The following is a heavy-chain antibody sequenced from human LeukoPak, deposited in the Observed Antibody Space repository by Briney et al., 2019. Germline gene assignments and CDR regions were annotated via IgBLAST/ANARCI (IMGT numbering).Heavy chain of an antibody. V-gene: IGHV3-43*02. Sequence: GGSRRLSCAASGFTFVDYARHWVGQAPGKGLDWVSLISGDGGSTYYADSVKGRFTISRDNSKNSLYLQMNSLRTEDTALYYCAKDPYSSGSVYDYWGQGTLVTVSS. J-gene: IGHJ4*02. D-gene: IGHD6-19*01. CDR2: ISGDGGST. CDR3: AKDPYSSGSVYDY. CDR1: GFTFVDYA.